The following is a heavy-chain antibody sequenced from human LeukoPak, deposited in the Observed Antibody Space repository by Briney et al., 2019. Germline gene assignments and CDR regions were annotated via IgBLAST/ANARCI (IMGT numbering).Heavy chain of an antibody. Sequence: PSETLSLTCSVSDGGITGYYWGWLRQPPGKGLEWIGHIYSASTNYNPSLKSRVTMSVDTSKNHFSLRLNSVTAADTAVYYCARGYSTSWTYYFDYRGQGALVTVSS. CDR1: DGGITGYY. V-gene: IGHV4-59*01. D-gene: IGHD6-13*01. J-gene: IGHJ4*02. CDR2: IYSAST. CDR3: ARGYSTSWTYYFDY.